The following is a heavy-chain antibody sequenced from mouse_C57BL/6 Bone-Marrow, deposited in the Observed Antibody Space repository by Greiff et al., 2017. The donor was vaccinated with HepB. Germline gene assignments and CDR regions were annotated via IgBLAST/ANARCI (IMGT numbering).Heavy chain of an antibody. Sequence: QVQLQQSDAELVKPGASVKISCKVSGYTFTDHTIHWMKQRPEQGLEWIGYIYTRDGSTKYNEKFKGKATLTADKSSSTAYMQLNSLTSEDSAVYVCAREEDSSGYGFAYWGQGTLVTVSA. J-gene: IGHJ3*01. CDR1: GYTFTDHT. V-gene: IGHV1-78*01. CDR2: IYTRDGST. CDR3: AREEDSSGYGFAY. D-gene: IGHD3-2*02.